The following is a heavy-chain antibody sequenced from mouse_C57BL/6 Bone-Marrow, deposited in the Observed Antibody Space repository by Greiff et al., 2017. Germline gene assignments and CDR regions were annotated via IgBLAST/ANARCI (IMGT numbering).Heavy chain of an antibody. D-gene: IGHD2-3*01. V-gene: IGHV1-22*01. CDR2: INPNNGGT. Sequence: VQLKQSGPELVKPGASVKMSCKASGYTFTDYNMHWVKQSPGKSLEWIGYINPNNGGTSYNQKFKGKATLTVNKSSSTAYMELRSLTSEDSAVYYCAKVYDGYYVKFAYWGQGTLVTVSA. CDR3: AKVYDGYYVKFAY. J-gene: IGHJ3*01. CDR1: GYTFTDYN.